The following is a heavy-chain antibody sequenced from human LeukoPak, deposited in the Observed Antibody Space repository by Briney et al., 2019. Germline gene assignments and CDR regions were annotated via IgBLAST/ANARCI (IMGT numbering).Heavy chain of an antibody. V-gene: IGHV4-39*07. CDR1: GGSISSSSYY. Sequence: SETLSLTCTVSGGSISSSSYYWGWIRQPPGKGLEWIGSIYYSGSTYYNPSLKSRVTISVDTSKNQFSLKLSSVTAADTAVYYCARDLGYDSSGYFDYWGQGTLVTVSS. D-gene: IGHD3-22*01. J-gene: IGHJ4*02. CDR2: IYYSGST. CDR3: ARDLGYDSSGYFDY.